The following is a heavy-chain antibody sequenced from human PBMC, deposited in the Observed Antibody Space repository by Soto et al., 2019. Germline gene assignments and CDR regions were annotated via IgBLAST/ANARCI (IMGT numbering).Heavy chain of an antibody. CDR3: ARDDYYDTSGYLALFDY. V-gene: IGHV3-48*02. D-gene: IGHD3-22*01. Sequence: EVQLGDSGGGLVQPGGSLRLSCAASGFTFSSYSRNWVRQAPGKGLEWVSYISSSSSTIYYADSVKGRFTISSDNAKNSLYLQMNSLRDEDTAVYYCARDDYYDTSGYLALFDYWGQGTLVTVSS. CDR2: ISSSSSTI. CDR1: GFTFSSYS. J-gene: IGHJ4*02.